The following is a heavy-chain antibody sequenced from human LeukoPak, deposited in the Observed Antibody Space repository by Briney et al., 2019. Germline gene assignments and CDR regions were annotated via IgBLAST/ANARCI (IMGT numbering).Heavy chain of an antibody. Sequence: ASVRVSCKASGYTFTNYDINWVRPATGQGLEWMGWMNPNSGNTGYAQKFQGRVTITRNTSITTAYMELSSLRSEDTAVYYCARAPSWGGLSSGSYYFDYWGQGTLVTVSS. V-gene: IGHV1-8*03. CDR3: ARAPSWGGLSSGSYYFDY. D-gene: IGHD6-19*01. CDR2: MNPNSGNT. J-gene: IGHJ4*02. CDR1: GYTFTNYD.